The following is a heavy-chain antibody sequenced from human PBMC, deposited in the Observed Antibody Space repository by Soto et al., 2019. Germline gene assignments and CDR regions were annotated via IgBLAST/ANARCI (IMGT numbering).Heavy chain of an antibody. CDR3: ARQYSSGWSVLFDP. D-gene: IGHD6-19*01. V-gene: IGHV2-5*01. CDR2: IYWNDDK. Sequence: SGPTLVIPTQTLTLTCTFSGFSLSTSGVGVGWIRQPPGKALEWLALIYWNDDKRYSPSLKSRLTITKDTSKNQVVLTMTNMDPVDTATYYCARQYSSGWSVLFDPWGQGTLVTVSS. J-gene: IGHJ5*02. CDR1: GFSLSTSGVG.